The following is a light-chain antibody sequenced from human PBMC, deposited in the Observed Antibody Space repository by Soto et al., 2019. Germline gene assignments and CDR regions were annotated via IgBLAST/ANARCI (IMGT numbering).Light chain of an antibody. CDR2: GAS. V-gene: IGKV3-15*01. J-gene: IGKJ4*01. Sequence: EIVMRQSPATLSVSPGERVTLSCRASQSVRSNLAWYQQRPDQAPRLLIYGASTRATGVPTRFSGSGSGTEFTLIISSLQSEDSATYYCQQYNAWPLTFGGGTKVEIK. CDR3: QQYNAWPLT. CDR1: QSVRSN.